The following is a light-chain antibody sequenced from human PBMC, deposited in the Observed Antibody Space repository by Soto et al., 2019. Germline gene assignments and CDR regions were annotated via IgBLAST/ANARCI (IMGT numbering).Light chain of an antibody. CDR1: QSISSW. CDR3: QKYNSYRRT. Sequence: GDRVTITCRASQSISSWLAWYQQKPGKAPKLLIYDASSLESGVPSRFSGSGSGTEFTLTISSLQPDDFATYYCQKYNSYRRTFGQGTKVDI. J-gene: IGKJ1*01. CDR2: DAS. V-gene: IGKV1-5*01.